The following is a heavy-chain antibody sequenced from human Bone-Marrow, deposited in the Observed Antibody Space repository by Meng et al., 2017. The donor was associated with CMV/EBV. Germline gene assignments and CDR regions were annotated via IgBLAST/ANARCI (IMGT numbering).Heavy chain of an antibody. CDR2: IRMDESDK. CDR1: GFSFTEYG. Sequence: GESLKISCTASGFSFTEYGMHWVRQTPGKGLEWVAFIRMDESDKFYGDSVKGRFTISRDISRKTLYLQMNSLTSDDTAVYYCAKDDPVVANWGRGTLVTFSS. V-gene: IGHV3-30*02. J-gene: IGHJ4*02. CDR3: AKDDPVVAN. D-gene: IGHD4-23*01.